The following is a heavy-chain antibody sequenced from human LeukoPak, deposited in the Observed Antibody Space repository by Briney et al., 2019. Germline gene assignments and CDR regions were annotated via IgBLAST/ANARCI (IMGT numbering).Heavy chain of an antibody. J-gene: IGHJ4*02. V-gene: IGHV5-51*01. CDR3: ARQGSCTNGVCPKNFDY. Sequence: GESLKISCKGSGYNFTSYWIGWVRPMPGKGVEWMGIIYPGDSDTRYSPSFQGQVTISADKSISTAYLQWSSLKASDTAMYYCARQGSCTNGVCPKNFDYWGQGTLVTVSS. D-gene: IGHD2-8*01. CDR2: IYPGDSDT. CDR1: GYNFTSYW.